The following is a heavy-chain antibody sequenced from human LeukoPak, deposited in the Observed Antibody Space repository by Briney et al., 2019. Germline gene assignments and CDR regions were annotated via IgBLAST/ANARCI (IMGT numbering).Heavy chain of an antibody. CDR1: GYTFTNYG. Sequence: ASVKVSCKASGYTFTNYGISWVRQAPGQGLEWMAWISTYTGNANYAQKLQDRVTVTTDTSTSTAYMELRSLRSDDTAVYYCVRDLTTGTTLGYWGQGTLVTVSS. V-gene: IGHV1-18*04. D-gene: IGHD1-1*01. CDR2: ISTYTGNA. J-gene: IGHJ4*02. CDR3: VRDLTTGTTLGY.